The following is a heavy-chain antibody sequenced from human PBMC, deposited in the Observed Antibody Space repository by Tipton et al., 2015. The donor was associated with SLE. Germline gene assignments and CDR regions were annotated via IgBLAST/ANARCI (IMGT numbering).Heavy chain of an antibody. D-gene: IGHD1-7*01. Sequence: TLSLTCTVSVGSISSHYWSWIRQAQGKGLEWIGEVNHSGSTNYNPSLKSRATISLDTSKNQFSLKLTSGTAADTAVYYCAREGDITGTTGWFDPWGQGTLVTVSS. V-gene: IGHV4-34*01. CDR1: VGSISSHY. CDR3: AREGDITGTTGWFDP. J-gene: IGHJ5*02. CDR2: VNHSGST.